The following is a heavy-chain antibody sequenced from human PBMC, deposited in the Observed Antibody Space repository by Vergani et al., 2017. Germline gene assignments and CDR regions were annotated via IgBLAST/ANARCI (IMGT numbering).Heavy chain of an antibody. D-gene: IGHD1-26*01. V-gene: IGHV4-59*12. CDR1: GGSISSYY. J-gene: IGHJ4*02. Sequence: QVQLQESGPGLVKPSETLSLTCTVSGGSISSYYWSWIRQPPGKGVEWIGYIYYSGSTYYNPSLKSGVTISVDTSKNPFSLKLGAVTAADTAVYYCARSSDEWEPCFGYWGQGTLVTVSS. CDR2: IYYSGST. CDR3: ARSSDEWEPCFGY.